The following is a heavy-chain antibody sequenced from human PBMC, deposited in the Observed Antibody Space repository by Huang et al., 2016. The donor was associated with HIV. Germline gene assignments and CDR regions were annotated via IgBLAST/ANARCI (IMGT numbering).Heavy chain of an antibody. D-gene: IGHD2-2*01. CDR2: FYYSGDA. J-gene: IGHJ3*02. CDR3: ASGEYGKNAYDI. V-gene: IGHV4-39*01. CDR1: GGSITSSNHY. Sequence: QLHLQQSGPGLMRPSETLSLICTVSGGSITSSNHYWGWIRQTPGKGLEWIGNFYYSGDAYYTPSLKNRVSISIDTSKSQFSLRLSSVIATDTAVYYCASGEYGKNAYDIWGQGTVVTVSA.